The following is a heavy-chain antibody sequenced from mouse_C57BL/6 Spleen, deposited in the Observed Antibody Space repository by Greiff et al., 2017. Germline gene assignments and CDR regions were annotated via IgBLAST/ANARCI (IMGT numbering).Heavy chain of an antibody. CDR1: GFTFSSYA. Sequence: EVQRVESGGGLVKPGGSLKLSCAASGFTFSSYAMSWVRQTPEKRLEWVATISDGGSYTYYPDNVKGRFTISRDNAKNNLYLQMSHLKSEDTAMYYCARVLLRYQLTFDDWGQGTTLTVSS. CDR3: ARVLLRYQLTFDD. CDR2: ISDGGSYT. V-gene: IGHV5-4*01. D-gene: IGHD1-1*01. J-gene: IGHJ2*01.